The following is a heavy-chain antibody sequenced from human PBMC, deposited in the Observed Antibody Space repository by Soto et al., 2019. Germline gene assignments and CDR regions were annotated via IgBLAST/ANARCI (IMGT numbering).Heavy chain of an antibody. V-gene: IGHV1-3*01. CDR2: INAGNGNT. CDR3: ASEMTYYDFWSGYSSNWFDP. D-gene: IGHD3-3*01. Sequence: GASVKVSCKASGYTFTSYAMHWVRQAPGQRLEWMGWINAGNGNTKYSQKFQGRVTITRDTSASTAYMELSSLRSEDTAVYYCASEMTYYDFWSGYSSNWFDPWGQGTLVTVSS. CDR1: GYTFTSYA. J-gene: IGHJ5*02.